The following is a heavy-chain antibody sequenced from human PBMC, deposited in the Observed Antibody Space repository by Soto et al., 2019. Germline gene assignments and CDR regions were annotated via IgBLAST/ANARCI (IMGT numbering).Heavy chain of an antibody. J-gene: IGHJ4*02. CDR3: ARRKDAYSSSWLH. Sequence: PXGCLMSSCKGCGYSFTHYWISWVRQMPGKGLEWMGIIYPGDSDTRYSPSFQGQVTISGDKSISTAYLQWSSLKASDTAMYYCARRKDAYSSSWLHWGQGTLFTVSA. V-gene: IGHV5-51*01. D-gene: IGHD6-13*01. CDR1: GYSFTHYW. CDR2: IYPGDSDT.